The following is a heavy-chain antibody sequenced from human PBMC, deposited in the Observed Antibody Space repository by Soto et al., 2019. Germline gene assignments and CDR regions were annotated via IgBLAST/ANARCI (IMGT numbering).Heavy chain of an antibody. V-gene: IGHV1-3*01. Sequence: ASGYTFTSYAMHWVRQAPGQRLEWMGWINAGNGNTKYSQRFQGRVTITRDTSASTAYMELSSLRSEDTAVYYCARGGLALMDVWGQGTTVTVSS. J-gene: IGHJ6*02. CDR1: GYTFTSYA. CDR2: INAGNGNT. D-gene: IGHD3-16*01. CDR3: ARGGLALMDV.